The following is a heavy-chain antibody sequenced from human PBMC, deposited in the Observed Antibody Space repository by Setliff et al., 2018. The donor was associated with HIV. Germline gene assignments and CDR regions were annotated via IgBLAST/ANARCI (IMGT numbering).Heavy chain of an antibody. D-gene: IGHD3-22*01. CDR3: ARNYYDRSGHHPDY. CDR2: INPNSGGT. V-gene: IGHV1-2*06. CDR1: GYTFTAYY. J-gene: IGHJ4*02. Sequence: GASVKVSCKASGYTFTAYYIHWVRQAPGQGLEWMGRINPNSGGTNYAQKFQGRVTITKDRSASTAYMEVSNLRSDDTAMYYCARNYYDRSGHHPDYWGQGTLVTVSS.